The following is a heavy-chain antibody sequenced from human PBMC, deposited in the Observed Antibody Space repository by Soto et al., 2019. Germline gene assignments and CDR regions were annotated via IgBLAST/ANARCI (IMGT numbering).Heavy chain of an antibody. CDR1: GYPFAGYY. D-gene: IGHD6-13*01. J-gene: IGHJ6*02. V-gene: IGHV1-2*02. CDR3: ARAGVAAIGSGEYAVDV. Sequence: ASVKVSCKPSGYPFAGYYIHWVRQAPGQGLEWMGWINPNRGDTRYARKFQGRVTMTGETSVSTVYMELSRLTSDDTAVYYCARAGVAAIGSGEYAVDVWGQGTTVTVSS. CDR2: INPNRGDT.